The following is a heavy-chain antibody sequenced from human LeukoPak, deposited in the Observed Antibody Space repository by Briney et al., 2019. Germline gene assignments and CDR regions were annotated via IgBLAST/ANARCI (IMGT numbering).Heavy chain of an antibody. CDR2: IKTDGSEK. J-gene: IGHJ1*01. CDR3: ATYSSRNAREFQS. D-gene: IGHD2-2*01. Sequence: ETLSLTCAVYGGSFSGYYWSWIRQPPGKGLEWVANIKTDGSEKYYVDSVRGRFTISRDNAKNSLYLQMNSLRAEDTAVYYCATYSSRNAREFQSWGQGTLVTVSS. V-gene: IGHV3-7*01. CDR1: GGSFSGYY.